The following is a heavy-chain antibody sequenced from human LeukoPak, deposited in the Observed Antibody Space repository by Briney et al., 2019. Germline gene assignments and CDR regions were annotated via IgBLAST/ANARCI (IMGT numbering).Heavy chain of an antibody. J-gene: IGHJ5*02. V-gene: IGHV3-15*01. D-gene: IGHD6-13*01. CDR1: GFTFSNAR. Sequence: PGGSLRLSCAASGFTFSNARMIWVRQAPGKGLEWVGRIKSKTDGGTTDYAAPVKGRFTISRDDSKNTLYLQMNSLKTEDTAVYYCEWWQQLGTYNWFDPWGQGTLVTVSS. CDR3: EWWQQLGTYNWFDP. CDR2: IKSKTDGGTT.